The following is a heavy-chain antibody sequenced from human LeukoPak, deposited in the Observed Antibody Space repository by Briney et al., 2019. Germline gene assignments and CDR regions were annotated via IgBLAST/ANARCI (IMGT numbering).Heavy chain of an antibody. D-gene: IGHD6-13*01. V-gene: IGHV4-59*01. CDR3: ARVQTYSSSWYYYYYYMDV. J-gene: IGHJ6*03. CDR2: IYYSGST. CDR1: GGSISSYY. Sequence: SETLSLTCTISGGSISSYYWSCIRQPPGKGLEWIGYIYYSGSTNYNPSLKSRVTISVDTSKNQFSLKLSSVTAADTAVYYCARVQTYSSSWYYYYYYMDVWGKGTTVTVSS.